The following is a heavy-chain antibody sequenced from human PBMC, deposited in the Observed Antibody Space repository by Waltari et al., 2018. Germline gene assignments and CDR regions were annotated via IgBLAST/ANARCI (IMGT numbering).Heavy chain of an antibody. Sequence: QITLKESGPTLVKPTQTPTLTCTFSGFSLSTSGVGVGWIRQPPRKALEWLALIYWDDDKCYSPSLKGRLTSPKDTSKTQVVLIMTNMDPVDTATYYCTHRQPAARSFDYWGQGTLVTVSS. D-gene: IGHD6-6*01. CDR3: THRQPAARSFDY. CDR2: IYWDDDK. CDR1: GFSLSTSGVG. J-gene: IGHJ4*02. V-gene: IGHV2-5*02.